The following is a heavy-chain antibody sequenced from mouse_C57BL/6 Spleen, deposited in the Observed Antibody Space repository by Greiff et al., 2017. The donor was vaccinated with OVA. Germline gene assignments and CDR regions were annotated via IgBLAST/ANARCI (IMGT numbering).Heavy chain of an antibody. CDR1: GYSFTDYN. Sequence: EVQLQESGPELVKPGASVKISCKASGYSFTDYNMNWVKQSNGKSLEWIGVINPNYGTTSYNQKFKGKATLTVDQSSSTAYMQLNSLTSEDSAVYYCARGYYGSEENWFAYWGQGTLVTVSA. J-gene: IGHJ3*01. D-gene: IGHD1-1*01. CDR2: INPNYGTT. V-gene: IGHV1-39*01. CDR3: ARGYYGSEENWFAY.